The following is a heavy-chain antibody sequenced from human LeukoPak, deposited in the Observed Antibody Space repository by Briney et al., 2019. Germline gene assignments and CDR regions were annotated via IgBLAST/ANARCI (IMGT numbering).Heavy chain of an antibody. CDR1: GGFISNHY. J-gene: IGHJ5*02. V-gene: IGHV4-59*11. Sequence: SETLSLTCTVSGGFISNHYWSWIRQPPGKGLEWIGNFHYSGSINYNPALKSRVTISVDTSKNQFSLKLSSVTAADTAVYYCARDYCSGDSCFFDPWGQGTLVTVSS. CDR3: ARDYCSGDSCFFDP. CDR2: FHYSGSI. D-gene: IGHD2-15*01.